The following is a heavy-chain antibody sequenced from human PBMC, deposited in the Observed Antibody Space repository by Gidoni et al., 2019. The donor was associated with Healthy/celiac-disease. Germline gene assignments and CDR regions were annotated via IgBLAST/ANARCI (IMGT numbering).Heavy chain of an antibody. V-gene: IGHV1-2*02. Sequence: QVQLVQSGAEVKKPGASVKVSCKASGYTFTGYYMHWVRQAPGQGLEWMGWINPNSGGTNYAQKFQGRVTMTRDTSISTAYMELSRLRSDDTAVYYCARGAVAGKGAYWFDPWGQGTLVTVSS. CDR2: INPNSGGT. J-gene: IGHJ5*02. D-gene: IGHD6-19*01. CDR3: ARGAVAGKGAYWFDP. CDR1: GYTFTGYY.